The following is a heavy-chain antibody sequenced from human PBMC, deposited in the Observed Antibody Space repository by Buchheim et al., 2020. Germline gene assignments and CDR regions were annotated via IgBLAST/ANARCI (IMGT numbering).Heavy chain of an antibody. J-gene: IGHJ4*02. CDR1: GGSFSGYY. Sequence: QVQLQQWGAGLLKPSETLSLTCAVYGGSFSGYYWSWIRQPPGKGLEWIGEINHSGSTNYNPSLKSRVTIPVDTSKNQFYLKLSSVTAADTAVYYCARGGGYGRRGGSAYWGQGTL. CDR3: ARGGGYGRRGGSAY. D-gene: IGHD4-17*01. CDR2: INHSGST. V-gene: IGHV4-34*01.